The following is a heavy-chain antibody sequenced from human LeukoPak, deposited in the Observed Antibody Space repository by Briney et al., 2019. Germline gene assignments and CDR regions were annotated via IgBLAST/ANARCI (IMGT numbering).Heavy chain of an antibody. CDR1: RFTFSDYY. CDR2: ISRSGSTI. D-gene: IGHD3-9*01. Sequence: GGSLRLSCAASRFTFSDYYMSWIRQAPGKGLEWVSYISRSGSTIYYADSVKGRFTISRDNAKNSLYLQMNSLRAEDTAVYYCARGKRYLDPRLFDYRGQGTLVTVSS. J-gene: IGHJ4*02. V-gene: IGHV3-11*01. CDR3: ARGKRYLDPRLFDY.